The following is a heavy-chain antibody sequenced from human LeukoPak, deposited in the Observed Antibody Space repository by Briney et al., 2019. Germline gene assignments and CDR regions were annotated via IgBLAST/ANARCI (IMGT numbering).Heavy chain of an antibody. D-gene: IGHD2-2*01. Sequence: GGSLRLSCAASGLTFSNDWMCWVRQAPGKGLEWVANINQDESKKYYADSVKGRFTISRDNAKNSLYLQMSSLTAEDTAIYYCARDHAYRADYWGQGTLVTVSS. CDR3: ARDHAYRADY. J-gene: IGHJ4*02. V-gene: IGHV3-7*01. CDR1: GLTFSNDW. CDR2: INQDESKK.